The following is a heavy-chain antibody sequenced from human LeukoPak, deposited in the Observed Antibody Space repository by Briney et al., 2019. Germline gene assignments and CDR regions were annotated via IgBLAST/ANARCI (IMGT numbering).Heavy chain of an antibody. CDR1: GFTFSSYW. CDR2: IKQDGSEK. D-gene: IGHD6-6*01. CDR3: ARSAAEVRQLVSVRFQH. Sequence: GGSLRLSCAASGFTFSSYWMSWVRQAPGKGLEWVANIKQDGSEKYYVDSVRGRFTISRDNAKNSLYLQMNSLRAEDTAVYYCARSAAEVRQLVSVRFQHWGLGTLVTVSS. V-gene: IGHV3-7*01. J-gene: IGHJ1*01.